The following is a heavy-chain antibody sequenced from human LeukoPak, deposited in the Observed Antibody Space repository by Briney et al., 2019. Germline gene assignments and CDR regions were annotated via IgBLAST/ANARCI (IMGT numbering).Heavy chain of an antibody. CDR1: GGSISSQY. J-gene: IGHJ4*02. CDR3: AGQGGAAIY. V-gene: IGHV4-59*08. CDR2: IYYSEST. Sequence: PSETLSLTCTVSGGSISSQYWSWIRQPPGKGLEWIGYIYYSESTNSNPSLKSRVTISVDTSKNQFSLKLSSVTAADTAVYYCAGQGGAAIYWGQGTLVTVSS. D-gene: IGHD1-26*01.